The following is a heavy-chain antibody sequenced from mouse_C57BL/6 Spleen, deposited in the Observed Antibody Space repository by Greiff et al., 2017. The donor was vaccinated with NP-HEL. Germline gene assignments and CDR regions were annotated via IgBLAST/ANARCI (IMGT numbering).Heavy chain of an antibody. CDR1: GYTFTDYE. CDR3: TRDYGSSPWYFDV. D-gene: IGHD1-1*01. CDR2: IDPETGGT. J-gene: IGHJ1*03. Sequence: VQLQQSGAELVRPGASVTLSCKASGYTFTDYEMHWVKQTPVHGLEWIGAIDPETGGTAYNQKFKGKAILTADKSSSTAYMELRSLTSEDSDVYYCTRDYGSSPWYFDVWGTGTTVTVSS. V-gene: IGHV1-15*01.